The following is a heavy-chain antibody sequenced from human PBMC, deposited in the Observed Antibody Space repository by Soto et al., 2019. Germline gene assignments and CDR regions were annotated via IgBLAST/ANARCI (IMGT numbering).Heavy chain of an antibody. J-gene: IGHJ4*02. CDR3: AIGLTGYYIFDY. CDR1: GFTFDDYA. V-gene: IGHV3-9*01. CDR2: ISWNSGSI. D-gene: IGHD3-9*01. Sequence: LRLSCAASGFTFDDYAMHWVGQAPGKGLEWVSGISWNSGSIGYADSVKGRFTISRDNAKNSLYLQMNSLRAEDTALYYCAIGLTGYYIFDYWGQGTLVTVSS.